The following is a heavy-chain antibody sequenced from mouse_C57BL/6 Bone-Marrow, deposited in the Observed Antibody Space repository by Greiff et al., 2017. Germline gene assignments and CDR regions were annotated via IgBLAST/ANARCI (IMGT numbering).Heavy chain of an antibody. V-gene: IGHV1-69*01. D-gene: IGHD1-1*01. Sequence: QVQLQQPGAELVMPGASVQLSCKASGYTFTSYWMHWVKQRPGQGLEWIGEIDPSDSYTNYNQKFKGKSTLTVDKSSSTAYMQLSRLTSEDSAVYYCARADYYGPWYFDVWGTGTTVTVSS. CDR3: ARADYYGPWYFDV. CDR2: IDPSDSYT. J-gene: IGHJ1*03. CDR1: GYTFTSYW.